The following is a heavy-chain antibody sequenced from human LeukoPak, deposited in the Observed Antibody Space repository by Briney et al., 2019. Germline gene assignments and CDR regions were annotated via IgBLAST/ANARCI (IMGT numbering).Heavy chain of an antibody. CDR2: IHTSGNT. CDR3: ARPYYYGSGATLGYFDY. J-gene: IGHJ4*02. V-gene: IGHV4-61*09. Sequence: SETLSLTCTVSGGSISSGSYCWSWIRQPAGKGLEWIGHIHTSGNTNYNPSLKSRVTISVDTSKNQFSLKLSSVTAADTAVYYCARPYYYGSGATLGYFDYWGQGTLVTVSS. CDR1: GGSISSGSYC. D-gene: IGHD3-10*01.